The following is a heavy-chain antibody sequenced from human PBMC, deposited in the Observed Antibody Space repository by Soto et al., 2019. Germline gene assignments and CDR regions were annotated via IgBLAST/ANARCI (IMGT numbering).Heavy chain of an antibody. J-gene: IGHJ4*02. Sequence: QVQLQESGPGLVKPSETLSLTCTVSGGSINSYYWSWIRQPAGKGLEWIGRIYSGGRTNYNPSLKSRLTVSVDTSKNQFSLKLTSLTAADTAVYYCARGPGGFGDFSLDYWGQGTLVTVSS. V-gene: IGHV4-4*07. CDR3: ARGPGGFGDFSLDY. CDR1: GGSINSYY. CDR2: IYSGGRT. D-gene: IGHD4-17*01.